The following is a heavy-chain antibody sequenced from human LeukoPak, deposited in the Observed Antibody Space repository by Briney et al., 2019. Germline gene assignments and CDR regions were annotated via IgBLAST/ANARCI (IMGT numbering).Heavy chain of an antibody. CDR3: ARDGWLQSSFDY. V-gene: IGHV4-34*01. CDR2: INHSGST. CDR1: GGSFSGYY. D-gene: IGHD5-24*01. J-gene: IGHJ4*02. Sequence: SETLSLTCAVYGGSFSGYYWGWIRQPPGKGLEWIGEINHSGSTNYNPSLKSRVTISVDTSKNQFSLKLSSVTAADTAVYYCARDGWLQSSFDYWGQGTLVTVSS.